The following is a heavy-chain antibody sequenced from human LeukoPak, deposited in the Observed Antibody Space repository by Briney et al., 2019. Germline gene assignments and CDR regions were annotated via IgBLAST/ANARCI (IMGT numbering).Heavy chain of an antibody. V-gene: IGHV4-59*01. CDR2: IYYSGST. CDR3: ARHGDYDSSGYYYYYGMDV. Sequence: SETLSLTCTGSGGSISSYYWSWIRQPPGKGLEWIGYIYYSGSTNYNPSLKSRVTISVDTSKDQFSLELSSVTAADTAVYYCARHGDYDSSGYYYYYGMDVWGQGTTVTVSS. CDR1: GGSISSYY. J-gene: IGHJ6*02. D-gene: IGHD3-22*01.